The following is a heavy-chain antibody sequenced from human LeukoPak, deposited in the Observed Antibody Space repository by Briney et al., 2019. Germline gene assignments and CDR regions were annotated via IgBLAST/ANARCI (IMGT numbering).Heavy chain of an antibody. CDR3: ARAYPYYGDYYFDY. CDR2: ICYSGST. D-gene: IGHD4-17*01. V-gene: IGHV4-31*03. Sequence: SQTLSLTCTVSGGSISSGGYYWSWIRQHPGKGLEWIGYICYSGSTYYNPSLKSRVTISVDTSKNQFSLKLSSVTAADTAVYYCARAYPYYGDYYFDYWGQGTLVTVPS. CDR1: GGSISSGGYY. J-gene: IGHJ4*02.